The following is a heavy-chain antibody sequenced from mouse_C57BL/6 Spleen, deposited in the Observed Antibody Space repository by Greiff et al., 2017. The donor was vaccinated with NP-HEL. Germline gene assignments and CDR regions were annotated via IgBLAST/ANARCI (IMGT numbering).Heavy chain of an antibody. D-gene: IGHD1-3*01. CDR2: INPSTGGT. CDR1: GYSFTGYY. V-gene: IGHV1-43*01. Sequence: EVQLQQSGPELVKPGASVKISCKASGYSFTGYYMHWVKQSSEKSLEWIGEINPSTGGTSYNQKFKGKATLTVDKSSSTAYMQLKSLTSEDSAVYYCARSGFYAMDYWGQGTSVTVSS. J-gene: IGHJ4*01. CDR3: ARSGFYAMDY.